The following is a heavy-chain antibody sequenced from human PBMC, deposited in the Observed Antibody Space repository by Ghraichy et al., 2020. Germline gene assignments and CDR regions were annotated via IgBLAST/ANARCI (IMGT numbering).Heavy chain of an antibody. V-gene: IGHV4-39*01. J-gene: IGHJ4*02. CDR3: ARSPRGAARDFDF. CDR1: GDSVSSSIYY. CDR2: IYYGGST. Sequence: SQTLSLTCTVSGDSVSSSIYYWAWIRQPPGKGLEWIGSIYYGGSTYYSPSLKSRVTISADTSKNQFSLKLSSVTAADTAVYYCARSPRGAARDFDFWGQGTLVTVSS. D-gene: IGHD6-6*01.